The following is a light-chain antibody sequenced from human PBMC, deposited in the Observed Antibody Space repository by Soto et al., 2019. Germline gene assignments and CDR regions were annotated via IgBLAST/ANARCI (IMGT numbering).Light chain of an antibody. CDR1: QSINTW. Sequence: DTQMTQSPSTLSASVGDRVTITCRASQSINTWLAWYQQKPEKAPKHLISKASGLERGVPSRFGGSGSGTEFTLIISSLQPDDLATYYCQQYDTYPWTVGKGTKV. V-gene: IGKV1-5*03. J-gene: IGKJ1*01. CDR3: QQYDTYPWT. CDR2: KAS.